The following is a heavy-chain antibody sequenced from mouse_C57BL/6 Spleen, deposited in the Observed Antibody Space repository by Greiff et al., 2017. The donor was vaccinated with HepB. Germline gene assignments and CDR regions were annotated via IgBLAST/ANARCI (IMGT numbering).Heavy chain of an antibody. CDR1: GYTFTSYW. CDR2: IHPNSGST. CDR3: ARYPNNCPGAMDY. V-gene: IGHV1-64*01. D-gene: IGHD1-3*01. J-gene: IGHJ4*01. Sequence: VQLQQPGAELVKPGASVKLSCKASGYTFTSYWMHWVKQRPGQGLEWIGMIHPNSGSTNYNEKFKSKATLTVDKSSSTAYMQLSSLTSEDSAVYYCARYPNNCPGAMDYWGQGTSVTVSS.